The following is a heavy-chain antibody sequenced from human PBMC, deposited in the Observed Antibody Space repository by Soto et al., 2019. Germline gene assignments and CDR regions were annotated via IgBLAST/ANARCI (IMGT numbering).Heavy chain of an antibody. CDR1: GGSISSSSYY. J-gene: IGHJ4*02. Sequence: PSETLSLTCTVSGGSISSSSYYWGWIRQPPGKGLEWIGSIYYSGSTYYNPSLKSRVTISVDTSKNQFSLKLSSVTAADTAVYYCARHGDSGYDYLPYYYDYCGQGTLVTVS. D-gene: IGHD5-12*01. CDR2: IYYSGST. CDR3: ARHGDSGYDYLPYYYDY. V-gene: IGHV4-39*01.